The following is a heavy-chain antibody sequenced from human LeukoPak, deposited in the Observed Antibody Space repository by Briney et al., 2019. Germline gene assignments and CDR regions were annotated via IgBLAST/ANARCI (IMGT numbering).Heavy chain of an antibody. J-gene: IGHJ4*02. CDR3: ASGITGTTAYFDY. D-gene: IGHD1-7*01. Sequence: SETLSLTCTVSGGSISSSSYYWGWIRQPPGKGLEWIGSIYYSGSTYYNPSLKSRVTISVDTSKNQFCLKLSSVTAADTAVYYCASGITGTTAYFDYWGQGTLVTVSS. V-gene: IGHV4-39*01. CDR1: GGSISSSSYY. CDR2: IYYSGST.